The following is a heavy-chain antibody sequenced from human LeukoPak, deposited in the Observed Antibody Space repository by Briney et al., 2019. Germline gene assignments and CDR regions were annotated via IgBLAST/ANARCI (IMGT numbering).Heavy chain of an antibody. CDR2: IYYSGDT. D-gene: IGHD3-22*01. V-gene: IGHV4-59*12. Sequence: SETLSLTCSISGDSISTYYWSWIRQTPGKGLEWIGYIYYSGDTNYNPSLKSRVTMSVDTPKDQFSLKLSSVTAADTAVYYCARSYDTSGYSPFDYWGQGTQVTVSS. J-gene: IGHJ4*02. CDR3: ARSYDTSGYSPFDY. CDR1: GDSISTYY.